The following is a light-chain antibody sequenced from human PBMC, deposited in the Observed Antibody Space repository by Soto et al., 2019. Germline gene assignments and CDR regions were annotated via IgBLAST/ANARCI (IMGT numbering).Light chain of an antibody. CDR1: QSVSSY. V-gene: IGKV3-11*01. CDR3: QQHSNWAWA. Sequence: ESVLTQSSATWSLSPGPRAPLSGRAIQSVSSYLAWYQHKPGQAPRLLIYESSNRATGIPARFSGRGSGTDFTLTISSLQHEDFAVYYCQQHSNWAWAFGQGTKVDIK. J-gene: IGKJ1*01. CDR2: ESS.